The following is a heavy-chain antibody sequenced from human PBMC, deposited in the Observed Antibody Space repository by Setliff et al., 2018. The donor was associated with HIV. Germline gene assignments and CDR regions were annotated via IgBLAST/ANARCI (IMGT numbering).Heavy chain of an antibody. V-gene: IGHV4-39*07. CDR1: GGSISRSTHH. D-gene: IGHD2-21*01. J-gene: IGHJ4*02. CDR2: LSSTGQA. Sequence: SETLSLTCTVSGGSISRSTHHWAWIRQPPGKGLEWIGALSSTGQAYYNPSLKSRVAISIDSSKILFSLRLDSLTAADTAVYYCAAQDLDLVKYYYMDYWGPGALVTVSS. CDR3: AAQDLDLVKYYYMDY.